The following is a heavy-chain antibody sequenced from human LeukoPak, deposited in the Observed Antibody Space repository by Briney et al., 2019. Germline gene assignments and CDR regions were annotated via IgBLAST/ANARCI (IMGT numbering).Heavy chain of an antibody. Sequence: GGSLRLSCAASGFTFSDYSMNWIRQAPGKGLEWVSYISTSGSSIYYADSVKGRFTISRDNAKNSLYLQMNSLRADDTAVYYCARDEGQQFDYWGQGTLVTVSS. D-gene: IGHD6-13*01. CDR1: GFTFSDYS. J-gene: IGHJ4*02. CDR3: ARDEGQQFDY. V-gene: IGHV3-11*04. CDR2: ISTSGSSI.